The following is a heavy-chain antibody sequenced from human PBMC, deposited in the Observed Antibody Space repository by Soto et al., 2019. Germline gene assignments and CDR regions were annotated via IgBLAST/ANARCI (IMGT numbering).Heavy chain of an antibody. Sequence: PGGSLRLSCAVSEFTFNYAWMSWVRQAPGKGLEWVGRIKSKTDGGTTDYAAPVKGRFTISRDDSRNTLYLQMNSLKTEDTAVYYCTTGTTVTTWSYWGQGTLVTVSS. J-gene: IGHJ4*02. CDR1: EFTFNYAW. CDR3: TTGTTVTTWSY. V-gene: IGHV3-15*01. D-gene: IGHD4-17*01. CDR2: IKSKTDGGTT.